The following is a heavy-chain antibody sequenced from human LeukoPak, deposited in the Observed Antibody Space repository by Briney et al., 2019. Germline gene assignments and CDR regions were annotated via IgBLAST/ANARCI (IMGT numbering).Heavy chain of an antibody. J-gene: IGHJ4*02. V-gene: IGHV4-34*01. Sequence: ASETLSLTCAVYGGSFSGYYWSWIRQPPGKGLEWIGEINHSGSTNYNPSLKSRVTISVDTSKNQFSLKLSSVTAADTAVYYCAGSSSSQIDYWGQGTLVTVSS. CDR1: GGSFSGYY. CDR3: AGSSSSQIDY. CDR2: INHSGST. D-gene: IGHD6-6*01.